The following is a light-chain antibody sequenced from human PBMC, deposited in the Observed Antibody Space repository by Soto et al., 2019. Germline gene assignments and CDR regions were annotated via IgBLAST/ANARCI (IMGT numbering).Light chain of an antibody. V-gene: IGKV1-33*01. CDR3: QQYENLPIT. CDR1: QDISNL. Sequence: DIQMTQSPSSLSASVGDRFTITCQATQDISNLLNWFQQKPGKAPKLLIYDASNLETGVPSRFSGSGSGTDFTFTISSLQAEDIATYYCQQYENLPITFGQGTRLEI. CDR2: DAS. J-gene: IGKJ5*01.